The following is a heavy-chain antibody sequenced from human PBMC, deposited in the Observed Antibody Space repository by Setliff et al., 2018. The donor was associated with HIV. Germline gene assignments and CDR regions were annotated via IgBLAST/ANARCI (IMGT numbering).Heavy chain of an antibody. CDR2: IIPKSGET. V-gene: IGHV1-2*02. J-gene: IGHJ4*02. Sequence: SGYTFTAHHIHWVRQAPGQGPEWMGWIIPKSGETSYAEKFRGRVTMTRDTSLSTAYMELSWLTSDDTAVYYCARVVDRDYDFWSAYEYWGQGTMVTVSS. CDR3: ARVVDRDYDFWSAYEY. D-gene: IGHD3-3*01. CDR1: GYTFTAHH.